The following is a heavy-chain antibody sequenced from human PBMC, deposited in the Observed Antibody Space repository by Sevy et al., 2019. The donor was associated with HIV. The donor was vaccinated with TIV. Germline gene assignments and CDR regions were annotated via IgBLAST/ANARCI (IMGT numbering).Heavy chain of an antibody. CDR1: GFTFSKYS. D-gene: IGHD2-8*01. CDR3: AGEGCTKPHDY. CDR2: LTFGCGKI. Sequence: GGSLRLSCAASGFTFSKYSMSWVRQPPGKGLEWFSTLTFGCGKINYADSVKGRFTISRDNSKSSVYLQMNNLRPEDTAVYYCAGEGCTKPHDYWAQGTLVTVSS. J-gene: IGHJ4*02. V-gene: IGHV3-23*01.